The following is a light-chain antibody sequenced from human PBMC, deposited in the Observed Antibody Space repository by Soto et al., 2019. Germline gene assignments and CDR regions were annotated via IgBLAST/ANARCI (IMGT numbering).Light chain of an antibody. CDR3: SSYTSSSTRV. J-gene: IGLJ1*01. Sequence: QSVPTQPASVSGSPGQSITISCTGTSSDVGGYNYVSWYQQHPGKAPKLMIYDVSNRPSGVSNRFSGSKSGNTASLTISGLQAEDEAAYYCSSYTSSSTRVFGTGTKVTVL. CDR1: SSDVGGYNY. CDR2: DVS. V-gene: IGLV2-14*01.